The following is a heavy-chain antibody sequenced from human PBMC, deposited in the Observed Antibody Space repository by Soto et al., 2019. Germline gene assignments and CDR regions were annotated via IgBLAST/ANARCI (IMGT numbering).Heavy chain of an antibody. CDR2: IWYDGSNK. Sequence: GGSLRLSCAASGFTCSSYGMHWVRQAPGKGLEWVAVIWYDGSNKYYADSVKGRFTISRDNSKNTLYLQMNSLRAEDTAVYYCARDYYDILTGYYTDLGLDAFDIWGQGTMVTVSS. CDR1: GFTCSSYG. V-gene: IGHV3-33*01. D-gene: IGHD3-9*01. J-gene: IGHJ3*02. CDR3: ARDYYDILTGYYTDLGLDAFDI.